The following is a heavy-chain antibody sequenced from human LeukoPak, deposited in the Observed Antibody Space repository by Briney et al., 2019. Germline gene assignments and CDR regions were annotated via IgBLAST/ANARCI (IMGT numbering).Heavy chain of an antibody. CDR1: GYSISSGYY. D-gene: IGHD4-17*01. Sequence: PSETLSLTCAVSGYSISSGYYWGWIRPPPGKGLEWIGSIYHSGSTYYNPSLKSRVTISVDTSKNQFSLKLSSVTAADTAVYYCARHADYGDYVGPWGQGTLVTVSS. V-gene: IGHV4-38-2*01. J-gene: IGHJ5*02. CDR3: ARHADYGDYVGP. CDR2: IYHSGST.